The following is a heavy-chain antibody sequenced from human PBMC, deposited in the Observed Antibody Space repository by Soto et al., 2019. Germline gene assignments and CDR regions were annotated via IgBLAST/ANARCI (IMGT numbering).Heavy chain of an antibody. J-gene: IGHJ4*02. CDR1: GGSLTTPVW. CDR2: VFHSGSA. D-gene: IGHD1-1*01. Sequence: QLQLHESGPGLVKPSGTLSLTCGLSGGSLTTPVWWTWVRLRPGKGLEWIGEVFHSGSANYNPSLHSRVTISVDKSTNQFSLRLSSVTAADTAVYYCARKAWTRLDYWGQGALVTVSS. CDR3: ARKAWTRLDY. V-gene: IGHV4-4*02.